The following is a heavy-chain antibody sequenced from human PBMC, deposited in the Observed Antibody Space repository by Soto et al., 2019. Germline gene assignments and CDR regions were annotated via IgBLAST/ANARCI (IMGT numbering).Heavy chain of an antibody. CDR3: ARAYCSGGSCYSVADRRPGLRIDY. J-gene: IGHJ4*02. CDR1: GYTFTGYY. D-gene: IGHD2-15*01. V-gene: IGHV1-2*02. CDR2: INPNSGGT. Sequence: QVQLVQSGAEVKKPGASVKVSCKASGYTFTGYYMHWVRQAPGQGLEWMGWINPNSGGTNYAQKSQGRVTMTRDTSISTAYMELSRLRSDDTAVYYCARAYCSGGSCYSVADRRPGLRIDYWGQGTLVTVSS.